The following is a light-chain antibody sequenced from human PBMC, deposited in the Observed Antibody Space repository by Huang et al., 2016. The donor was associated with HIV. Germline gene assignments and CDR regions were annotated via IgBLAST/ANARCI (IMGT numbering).Light chain of an antibody. CDR1: QSVSKY. Sequence: EIVLTQSPATLSLSPGERATLSCRAGQSVSKYLAWYQQKPAQAPRLLVYDASNRATGVPARFSGSGSGTDFTLTISGLEPKDSAVYYCQQRGKWPLTFGGGTKVEI. J-gene: IGKJ4*01. V-gene: IGKV3-11*01. CDR2: DAS. CDR3: QQRGKWPLT.